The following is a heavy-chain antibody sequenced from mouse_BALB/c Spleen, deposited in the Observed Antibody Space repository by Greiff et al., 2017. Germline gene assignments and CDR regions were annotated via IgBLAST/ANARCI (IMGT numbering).Heavy chain of an antibody. J-gene: IGHJ4*01. CDR2: IWAGGST. V-gene: IGHV2-9*02. CDR1: GFSLTSYG. Sequence: VKVVESGPGLVAPSQSLSITCTVSGFSLTSYGVHWVRQPPGKGLEWLGVIWAGGSTNYNSALMSRLSISKDNSKSQVFLKMNSLQTDDTAMYYCATDYYGSRDAMDYWGQGTSVTVSS. CDR3: ATDYYGSRDAMDY. D-gene: IGHD1-1*01.